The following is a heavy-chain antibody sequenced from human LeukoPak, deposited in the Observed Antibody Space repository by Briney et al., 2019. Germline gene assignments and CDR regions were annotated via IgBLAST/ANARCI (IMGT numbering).Heavy chain of an antibody. D-gene: IGHD6-13*01. Sequence: PGRSLRLSCAASGFTFSSYAMHWVRQAPGKGLEWLAVISYDGSNKYYADSVKGRFTISRDNSKNTLYLQMNSLRAEDTAVYYCARDTSSSWYGDRYNWFDPWGQGTLVTVSS. J-gene: IGHJ5*02. CDR1: GFTFSSYA. CDR3: ARDTSSSWYGDRYNWFDP. V-gene: IGHV3-30*04. CDR2: ISYDGSNK.